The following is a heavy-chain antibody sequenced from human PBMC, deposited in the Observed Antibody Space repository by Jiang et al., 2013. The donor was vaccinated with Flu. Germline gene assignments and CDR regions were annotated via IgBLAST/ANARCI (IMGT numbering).Heavy chain of an antibody. D-gene: IGHD3-10*01. CDR3: ARTYGIGQIDY. Sequence: SGAEVKNPGASVKISCKASGYLFTSYSIHWVRQAPGQGLEWMGSFDPYDNRTNYAQRFQGRVSMTRDTSTTSVYMELSSLRSDDTALYYCARTYGIGQIDYWGQGTLVTVSS. CDR2: FDPYDNRT. V-gene: IGHV1-46*01. CDR1: GYLFTSYS. J-gene: IGHJ4*02.